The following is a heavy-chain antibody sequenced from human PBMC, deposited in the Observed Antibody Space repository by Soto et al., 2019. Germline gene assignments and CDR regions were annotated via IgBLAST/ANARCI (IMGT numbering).Heavy chain of an antibody. Sequence: SETLSLTCAVSGGSISSGGYSWSWIRQPPGKGLEWIGYIYHSGSTYYNPSLKSRVTISVDRSKNQFSLKLSSVTAADTAVDYCARSSVRGFGELFRPPYYYGMGVWGQGTTVTVSS. CDR3: ARSSVRGFGELFRPPYYYGMGV. J-gene: IGHJ6*02. D-gene: IGHD3-10*01. CDR2: IYHSGST. V-gene: IGHV4-30-2*01. CDR1: GGSISSGGYS.